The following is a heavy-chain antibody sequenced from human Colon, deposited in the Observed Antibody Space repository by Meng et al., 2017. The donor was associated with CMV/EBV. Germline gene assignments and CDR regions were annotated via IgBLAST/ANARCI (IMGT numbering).Heavy chain of an antibody. D-gene: IGHD1-1*01. J-gene: IGHJ4*02. CDR3: AKDLGTPSELEPFDY. CDR1: GFTFSSYA. CDR2: ISSSAGTT. V-gene: IGHV3-23*01. Sequence: GESLKISCAASGFTFSSYAMSWVRQAPGKGLEWVSGISSSAGTTLYADSVKGRFTISRDNSKNTLYLQMNSLRAEDTATYYCAKDLGTPSELEPFDYWGQGTLVTSPQ.